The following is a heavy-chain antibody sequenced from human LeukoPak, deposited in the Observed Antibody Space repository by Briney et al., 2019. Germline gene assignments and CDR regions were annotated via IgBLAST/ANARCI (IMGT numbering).Heavy chain of an antibody. CDR2: ISYDGSNE. Sequence: PGKSLRLSCAASGFTFISFAMHWVRQAPDKGLEWVALISYDGSNEHYADSVKGRFTISRDNSKNTLYLQMNSLRAEDTAVYYCARDLYSGYDQGYYFDYWGQGTLVTVSS. CDR1: GFTFISFA. J-gene: IGHJ4*02. D-gene: IGHD5-12*01. CDR3: ARDLYSGYDQGYYFDY. V-gene: IGHV3-30-3*01.